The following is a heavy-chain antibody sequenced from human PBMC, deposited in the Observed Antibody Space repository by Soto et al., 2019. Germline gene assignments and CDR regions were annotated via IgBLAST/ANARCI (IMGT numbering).Heavy chain of an antibody. CDR2: INHSGST. D-gene: IGHD3-16*02. Sequence: SETLSLTCAVYGGSFSGYYWSWIRQPPGKGLEWIGEINHSGSTNYNPSLKSRVTISVDTSKNQFSLKLSSVTAADTAVYYCARGGGYDYVWGSYRYDYWGQGTLVTVSS. J-gene: IGHJ4*02. V-gene: IGHV4-34*01. CDR1: GGSFSGYY. CDR3: ARGGGYDYVWGSYRYDY.